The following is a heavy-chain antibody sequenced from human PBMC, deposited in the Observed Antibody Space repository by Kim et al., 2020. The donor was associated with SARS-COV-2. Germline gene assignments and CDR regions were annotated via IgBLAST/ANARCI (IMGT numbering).Heavy chain of an antibody. CDR2: IRSKAYGGTT. Sequence: GGSLRLSCTASGFTFGDYAMSWVRQAPGKGLEWVGFIRSKAYGGTTDYAASVKGRFTISRDDSKSIGYLQMDSLKTEDTAVYYCTRAKRIVGAGAFDIWGQGTKVTVSS. CDR3: TRAKRIVGAGAFDI. V-gene: IGHV3-49*04. CDR1: GFTFGDYA. J-gene: IGHJ3*02. D-gene: IGHD1-26*01.